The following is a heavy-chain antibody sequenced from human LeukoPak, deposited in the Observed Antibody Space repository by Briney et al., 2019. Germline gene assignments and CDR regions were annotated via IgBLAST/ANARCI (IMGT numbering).Heavy chain of an antibody. V-gene: IGHV3-30*04. CDR1: GFTFSSYA. D-gene: IGHD6-13*01. CDR3: ARVSSSSWLYHFDY. J-gene: IGHJ4*02. Sequence: PGRSLRLSCAASGFTFSSYAMHWVRQAPGKGLEWVAVISYDGSNKYYADSVKGRFTISRDNSKNTLYLQMNSLRAEDTAVYYCARVSSSSWLYHFDYWGQGTLVTVSS. CDR2: ISYDGSNK.